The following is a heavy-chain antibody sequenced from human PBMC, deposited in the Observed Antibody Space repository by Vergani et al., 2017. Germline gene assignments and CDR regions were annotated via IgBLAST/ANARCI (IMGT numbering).Heavy chain of an antibody. D-gene: IGHD5-24*01. CDR1: GYTFTSYY. CDR3: ARKWSRDGYSRPNNWFDP. J-gene: IGHJ5*02. CDR2: INPSGGST. Sequence: QVQLVQSGAEVKKPGASVKVSCKASGYTFTSYYMHWVRQAPGQGLEWMGIINPSGGSTSYAQKFQGRVTMTRDTSTSTVYMELSSLRSEDTAVYYCARKWSRDGYSRPNNWFDPWGQGTLVTVSS. V-gene: IGHV1-46*01.